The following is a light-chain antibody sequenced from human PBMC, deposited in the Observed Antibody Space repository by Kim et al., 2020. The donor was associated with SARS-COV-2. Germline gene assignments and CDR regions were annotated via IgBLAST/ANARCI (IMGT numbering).Light chain of an antibody. CDR3: LQDYSYPLT. CDR1: QDITNE. Sequence: AIQMTQSPSSLSASVGDRVTITCRASQDITNELGWYLQKPGKAPELLIYGASTVQSGVPSRFSGSGFGTDFTLTISSLQPEDFATYYCLQDYSYPLTFGQGTRLEIK. CDR2: GAS. J-gene: IGKJ5*01. V-gene: IGKV1-6*01.